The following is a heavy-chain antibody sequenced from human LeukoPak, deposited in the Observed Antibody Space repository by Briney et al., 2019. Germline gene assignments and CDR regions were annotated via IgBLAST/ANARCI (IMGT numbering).Heavy chain of an antibody. CDR3: ARDTGGGYSCYDC. Sequence: GGSLRLSCAASGFTFGSYWMTWIRQAPGKGLEWVANIKQDGSEKYYVDSVKGRFTISRDNAKNSLYLQMNSLRAEDTAVYYCARDTGGGYSCYDCWGQGTLVTVSS. D-gene: IGHD5-18*01. CDR2: IKQDGSEK. V-gene: IGHV3-7*01. CDR1: GFTFGSYW. J-gene: IGHJ4*02.